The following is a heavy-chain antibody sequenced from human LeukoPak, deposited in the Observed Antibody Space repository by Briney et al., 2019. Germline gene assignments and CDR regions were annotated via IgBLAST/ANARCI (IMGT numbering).Heavy chain of an antibody. J-gene: IGHJ3*02. D-gene: IGHD4-23*01. V-gene: IGHV4-39*07. Sequence: SETLSLTCTISGGSIDTSDYYWGWIRQPPGKGLEWVGGIYFSGSTYYNPSLKSRVTISVDTSNNRFSLKLRSVTTADTAMYYCAREDSGNSDDSLDIWGQGTMVTVSS. CDR2: IYFSGST. CDR3: AREDSGNSDDSLDI. CDR1: GGSIDTSDYY.